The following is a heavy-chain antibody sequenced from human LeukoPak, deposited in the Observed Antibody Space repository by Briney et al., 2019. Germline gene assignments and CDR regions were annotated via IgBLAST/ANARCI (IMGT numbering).Heavy chain of an antibody. V-gene: IGHV3-23*01. Sequence: GGSLRLSCAASGFTFSSYAVSWVRQAPGKGLEWVSAISGSGGSTYYADSVKGRFTISRDNSKSTLYLQMNSLRAEDTAVYYCATKGVYNVVVVAAAAGDAFDIWGQGTMVTVSS. J-gene: IGHJ3*02. D-gene: IGHD2-15*01. CDR3: ATKGVYNVVVVAAAAGDAFDI. CDR2: ISGSGGST. CDR1: GFTFSSYA.